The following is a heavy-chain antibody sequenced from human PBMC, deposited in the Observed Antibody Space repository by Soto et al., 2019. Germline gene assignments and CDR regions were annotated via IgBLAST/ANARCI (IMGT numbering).Heavy chain of an antibody. D-gene: IGHD3-3*01. CDR2: IYYSGNT. V-gene: IGHV4-30-4*01. CDR1: GVSITSGDYY. Sequence: QVQLQESGPGLAETLSLTCTVSGVSITSGDYYWNWIRQPPGKGLEWIGNIYYSGNTYYNPSLKSRVTISLDTSKNQCSLTLSSVTAADTAVYYCASFGVASMNWFDPWGQGTLVTVSS. J-gene: IGHJ5*02. CDR3: ASFGVASMNWFDP.